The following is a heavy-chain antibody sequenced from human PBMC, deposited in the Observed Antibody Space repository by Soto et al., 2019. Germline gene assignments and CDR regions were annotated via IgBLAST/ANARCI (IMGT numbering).Heavy chain of an antibody. Sequence: QVQLQASGPGLVKPSGTLSLTCPVSSGSIDTTNWRRWVRQPPGKGLEWIGEIFHSGNTYYNPSLADGGTISFDSSNNQFSLNQRSVTAADTAVYYFARRTWGMDVWGQGTTVTVSS. V-gene: IGHV4-4*02. CDR3: ARRTWGMDV. CDR1: SGSIDTTNW. J-gene: IGHJ6*02. D-gene: IGHD2-8*01. CDR2: IFHSGNT.